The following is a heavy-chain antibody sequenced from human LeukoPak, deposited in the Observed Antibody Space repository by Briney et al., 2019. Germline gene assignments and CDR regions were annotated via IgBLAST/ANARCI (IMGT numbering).Heavy chain of an antibody. Sequence: GESLKISCMGSGYSFTSYWIGWVRQMPGKGLEWMGIIYPGDSDTRYSPSFQGQVTISADKSISTAYLQWSSLKASDTAMYYCASAIDSSGYYFDYWGQGTLVTVSS. CDR3: ASAIDSSGYYFDY. J-gene: IGHJ4*02. D-gene: IGHD3-22*01. V-gene: IGHV5-51*01. CDR2: IYPGDSDT. CDR1: GYSFTSYW.